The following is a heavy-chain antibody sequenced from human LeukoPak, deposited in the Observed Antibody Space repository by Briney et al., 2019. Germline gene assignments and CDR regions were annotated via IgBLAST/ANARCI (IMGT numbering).Heavy chain of an antibody. CDR1: GFTFDDYA. CDR2: ISWNSGSI. D-gene: IGHD3-22*01. V-gene: IGHV3-9*01. J-gene: IGHJ1*01. Sequence: GGSLRLSRAASGFTFDDYAMHWVRQAPGKGLEWVSGISWNSGSIGYADSVKGRFTISRDNAKNSLYLQMSSLRAEDTALYYCAKDEYYYDSSGYISFQHWGQGTLVTVSS. CDR3: AKDEYYYDSSGYISFQH.